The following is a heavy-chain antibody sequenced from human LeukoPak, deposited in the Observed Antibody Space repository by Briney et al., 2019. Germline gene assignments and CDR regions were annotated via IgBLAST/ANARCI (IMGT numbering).Heavy chain of an antibody. D-gene: IGHD6-13*01. CDR1: GFTFSSYD. J-gene: IGHJ6*02. Sequence: GGSLRLSCAASGFTFSSYDMHWVRQATGKGLEWVSAIGTAGDTYYPGSVKGRFTISRENAKNSLYLQMNSLRAGDTAVYYCARAPAASPGDGMDVWGQGTTVTVSS. CDR3: ARAPAASPGDGMDV. V-gene: IGHV3-13*01. CDR2: IGTAGDT.